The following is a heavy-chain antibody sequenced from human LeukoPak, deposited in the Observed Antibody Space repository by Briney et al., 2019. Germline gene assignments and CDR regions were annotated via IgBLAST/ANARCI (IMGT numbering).Heavy chain of an antibody. CDR3: ASQMPYINY. J-gene: IGHJ4*02. CDR1: GLTFSTYS. CDR2: ISSSSSYI. V-gene: IGHV3-21*01. Sequence: GGSLRLSCVASGLTFSTYSMNWVRQAPGKGLEWVSSISSSSSYIYYADSVKGRFTISRDNAKNSLYPQMNSLRAEDTAVYYCASQMPYINYWGQGTLVTVSS. D-gene: IGHD2-2*01.